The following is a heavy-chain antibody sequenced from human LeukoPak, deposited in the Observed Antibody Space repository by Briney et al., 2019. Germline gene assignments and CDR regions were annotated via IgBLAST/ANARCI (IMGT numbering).Heavy chain of an antibody. J-gene: IGHJ4*02. V-gene: IGHV3-30*18. D-gene: IGHD1-26*01. CDR1: GFTFSSYG. CDR3: AKDGGELLLDY. CDR2: ISYDGSNK. Sequence: GGSLRLSCAVSGFTFSSYGMHWVRQAPGKGLEWVAVISYDGSNKYYADSVKGRFTISRDNSKNTLYLQMNSLRAEDTAVYYCAKDGGELLLDYWGQGTLVTVSS.